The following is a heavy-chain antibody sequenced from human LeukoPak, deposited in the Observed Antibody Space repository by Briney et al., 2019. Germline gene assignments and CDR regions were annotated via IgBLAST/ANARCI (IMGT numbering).Heavy chain of an antibody. J-gene: IGHJ4*02. Sequence: GGSLRLSCAASGFTFSSDLMSWVRQAPGKGLEWVSVISGRGRSTYYADSVKGRLTISRDNSKNTLYLQMHSLRAEDTAVYYCAKDKGPVSGDWGQGTLVTVSS. D-gene: IGHD1-26*01. CDR2: ISGRGRST. CDR1: GFTFSSDL. CDR3: AKDKGPVSGD. V-gene: IGHV3-23*01.